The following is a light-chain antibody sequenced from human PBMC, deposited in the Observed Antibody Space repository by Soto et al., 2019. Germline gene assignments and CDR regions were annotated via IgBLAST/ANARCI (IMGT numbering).Light chain of an antibody. V-gene: IGKV3-15*01. CDR1: QAVCYN. J-gene: IGKJ2*01. CDR3: QQSYT. CDR2: GAS. Sequence: EVVMTQSPATLYVSPGARVTLSCRASQAVCYNLAWYQHKPGQAPRLLIYGASTRVTGIPTRFSGSGSGTEFTLTISSLHAEDFAIYYCQQSYTFGQGTKLEIK.